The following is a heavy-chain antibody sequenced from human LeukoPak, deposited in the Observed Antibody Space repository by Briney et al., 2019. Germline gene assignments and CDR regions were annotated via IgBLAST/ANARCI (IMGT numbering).Heavy chain of an antibody. CDR2: LLYTGSA. CDR3: ARIEDYGGNSVNY. V-gene: IGHV4-59*01. Sequence: SETLSLTCTVSGVTINSYNWGWIRQSPGKGLEWIGYLLYTGSANYNPSLKSRVTISLDTSKNQFSLTLSSVTAADTAVYYCARIEDYGGNSVNYWGQGTLVTVSS. D-gene: IGHD4-23*01. J-gene: IGHJ4*02. CDR1: GVTINSYN.